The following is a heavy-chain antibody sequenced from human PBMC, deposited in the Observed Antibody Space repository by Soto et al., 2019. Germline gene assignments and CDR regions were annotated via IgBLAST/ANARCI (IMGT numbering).Heavy chain of an antibody. J-gene: IGHJ4*02. Sequence: LSLTCAVYGGSFSGYYWSWIRQPPGKGLEWIGEINHSGSTNYNPSLKSRVTISVDISKSQFSLRLTSVTAADTAVYYCARYNAASGTYYFSFCGQRALVPVSA. CDR3: ARYNAASGTYYFSF. D-gene: IGHD6-13*01. V-gene: IGHV4-34*01. CDR2: INHSGST. CDR1: GGSFSGYY.